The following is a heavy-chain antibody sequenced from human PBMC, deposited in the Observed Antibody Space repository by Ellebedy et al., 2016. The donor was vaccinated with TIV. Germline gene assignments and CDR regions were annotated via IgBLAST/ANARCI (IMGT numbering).Heavy chain of an antibody. D-gene: IGHD1-26*01. CDR1: GFTFSSYG. J-gene: IGHJ4*02. V-gene: IGHV3-33*08. CDR3: ARDWEWELLRGVSYYFDY. CDR2: IWYDGSNK. Sequence: GGSLRLSCAASGFTFSSYGMHWVRQAPGKGLEWVAVIWYDGSNKYYADSVKGRFAISRDNSKNTLYLQMNSLRAEDTAVYYCARDWEWELLRGVSYYFDYWGQGTLVTVSS.